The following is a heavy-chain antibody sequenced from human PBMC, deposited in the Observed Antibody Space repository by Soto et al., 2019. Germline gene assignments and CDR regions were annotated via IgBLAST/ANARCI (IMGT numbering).Heavy chain of an antibody. D-gene: IGHD3-3*01. V-gene: IGHV3-21*01. CDR1: GFTFSSYS. CDR2: ISSTSSYI. CDR3: ARDTLIPYYDFWSGYHPSDY. J-gene: IGHJ4*02. Sequence: PEGSLRLSCAASGFTFSSYSIKSVRQPPEKGMEWVSTISSTSSYIYYADSVKGRFTISRDNAKNSLYLQMNSLRAEDTAVYYCARDTLIPYYDFWSGYHPSDYWGQGTRVTVAS.